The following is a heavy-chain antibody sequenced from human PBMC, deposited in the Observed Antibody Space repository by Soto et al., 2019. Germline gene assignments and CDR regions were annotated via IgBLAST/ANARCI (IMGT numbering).Heavy chain of an antibody. D-gene: IGHD2-2*01. CDR1: GFTFSDHG. V-gene: IGHV3-30*03. J-gene: IGHJ6*02. Sequence: GGSLRLSCVVSGFTFSDHGIQWVRQAPGKGLEWVALISYNGKKEYYADSVKGRFTISRDNSKNTLYLQMNSLRVEDTAVYYCAREACRSVGSQSGLFYYYGMDVWGQGTTVTVSS. CDR3: AREACRSVGSQSGLFYYYGMDV. CDR2: ISYNGKKE.